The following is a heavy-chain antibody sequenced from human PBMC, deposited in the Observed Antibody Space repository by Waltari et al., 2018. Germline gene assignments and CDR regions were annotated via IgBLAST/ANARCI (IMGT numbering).Heavy chain of an antibody. D-gene: IGHD3-3*01. CDR3: AGGRDFWTGSQSPSYNGLDV. V-gene: IGHV3-48*03. CDR2: ISITGRSI. CDR1: RLSLSPYA. J-gene: IGHJ6*02. Sequence: AQLEESGGDLVQPGGSLTLSCTRSRLSLSPYAIHCVRQAPGKGLEWVSYISITGRSIFYADSVRGRFTISRDNAKNSVYLHINSLRADDTAVYFCAGGRDFWTGSQSPSYNGLDVWGQGTTVTVSS.